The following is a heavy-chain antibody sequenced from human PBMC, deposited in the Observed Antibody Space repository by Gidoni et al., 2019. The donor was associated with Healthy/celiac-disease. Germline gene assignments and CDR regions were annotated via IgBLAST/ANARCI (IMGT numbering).Heavy chain of an antibody. D-gene: IGHD2-2*01. CDR3: AKGGDIVVVPAAAYMDV. CDR2: ISGSGGRT. Sequence: EVQLLESGGGLVQPGGSLRLSCAASGFTFSSYAMSWVRQAPGKGLEWVSAISGSGGRTYYADSVKGRFTISRDNSKNTLYLQMNSLRAEDTAVYYCAKGGDIVVVPAAAYMDVWGKGTTVTVSS. CDR1: GFTFSSYA. V-gene: IGHV3-23*01. J-gene: IGHJ6*03.